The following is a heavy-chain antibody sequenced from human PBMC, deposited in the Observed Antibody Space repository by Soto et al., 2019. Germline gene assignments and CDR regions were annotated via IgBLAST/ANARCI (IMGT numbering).Heavy chain of an antibody. D-gene: IGHD6-19*01. CDR3: AREDSPAGTGYYYMDV. Sequence: GGSLRLSCAASGFTFSSYWMSWVRQAPGKGLEWVANIKQDGSEKYYVDSVKGRFTISRDNAKNSLYLQMNSLRAEDTAVYYCAREDSPAGTGYYYMDVWGKGTTVTVSS. CDR2: IKQDGSEK. CDR1: GFTFSSYW. V-gene: IGHV3-7*03. J-gene: IGHJ6*03.